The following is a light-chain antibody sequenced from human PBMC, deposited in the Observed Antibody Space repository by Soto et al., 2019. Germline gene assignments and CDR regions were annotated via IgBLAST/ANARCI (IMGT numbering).Light chain of an antibody. V-gene: IGKV3-20*01. CDR1: QSVSNNY. Sequence: EIVLTQSPGRLSLSPLERSTLSCRASQSVSNNYLAWYQQKPGQAPRLLIYGASNRATGIPDRFSGSGSGTDFTLTISRLEPEDFAVYYCQQYGSSGTFGQGTKVDIK. J-gene: IGKJ1*01. CDR2: GAS. CDR3: QQYGSSGT.